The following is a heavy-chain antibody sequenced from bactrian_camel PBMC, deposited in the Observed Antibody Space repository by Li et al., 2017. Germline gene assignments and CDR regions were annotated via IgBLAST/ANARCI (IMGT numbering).Heavy chain of an antibody. CDR3: AAAQWVANGGCVLGRAYTS. D-gene: IGHD7*01. CDR2: IDTDGRTT. J-gene: IGHJ6*01. Sequence: HVQLVESGGGSVQSGGSLTLSCTASGYTYRNLCLAWFRQAPGKGREEVASIDTDGRTTYSDHVKDRFTISRDNAKSTLSLQMTSLRPDDTAMYYCAAAQWVANGGCVLGRAYTSWGQGTQVTVS. CDR1: GYTYRNLC. V-gene: IGHV3S1*01.